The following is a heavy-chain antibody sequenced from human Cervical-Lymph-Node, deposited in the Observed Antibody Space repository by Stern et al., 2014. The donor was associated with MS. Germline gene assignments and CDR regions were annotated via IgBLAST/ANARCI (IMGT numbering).Heavy chain of an antibody. CDR3: ARDAEYRVGPSYLLDYFDH. CDR1: GFTFSDYS. Sequence: QVQLVESGGGLVKPGGSLRLSCAASGFTFSDYSMGWIRQAPGKGLEWLSYIGTSITTIYYADSVKGRFTISRDNAKNSLYLHMNSLRAEDTAVYYCARDAEYRVGPSYLLDYFDHWGRGTRVIVSS. CDR2: IGTSITTI. V-gene: IGHV3-11*01. D-gene: IGHD1-26*01. J-gene: IGHJ4*02.